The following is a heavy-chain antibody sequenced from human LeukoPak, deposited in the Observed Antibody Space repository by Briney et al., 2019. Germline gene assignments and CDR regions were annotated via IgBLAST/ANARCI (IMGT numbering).Heavy chain of an antibody. CDR1: GGTFSSYA. Sequence: ASVKVSCKASGGTFSSYAISWVRQAPGQGLEWMGGIIPIFGTANYAQKFQGRVTITADESTSTAYMELSSLRSEDTAVYYCARLVTGYSSGWPEPFDYWGRGTLVTVSS. CDR3: ARLVTGYSSGWPEPFDY. CDR2: IIPIFGTA. J-gene: IGHJ4*02. D-gene: IGHD6-19*01. V-gene: IGHV1-69*13.